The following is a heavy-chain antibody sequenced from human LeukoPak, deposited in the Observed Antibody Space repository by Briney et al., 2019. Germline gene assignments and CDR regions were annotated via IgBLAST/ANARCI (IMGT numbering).Heavy chain of an antibody. D-gene: IGHD5-24*01. CDR1: GYRFTNYW. CDR3: AKRGATLGEFDP. CDR2: IYPGDSDI. V-gene: IGHV5-51*01. Sequence: GESLQISSQGSGYRFTNYWIAWARPMPGKGLEWMGIIYPGDSDIRYSPSFQGHVTISADKSSSTAYLQWSSLKASDTVMYYCAKRGATLGEFDPWGQGTLVTVSS. J-gene: IGHJ5*02.